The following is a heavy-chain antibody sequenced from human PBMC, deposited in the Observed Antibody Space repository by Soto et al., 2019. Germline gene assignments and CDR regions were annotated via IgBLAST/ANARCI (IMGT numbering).Heavy chain of an antibody. Sequence: QVQLQESGPGLVKPSETLSLTCTVSGGSVSSGSYYWSWIRQPPGKGLEWIGYIYYSGSTNYNPSLKSRVTISVDTSKNQFSLKLSSVTAADTAVYYCAREGGRIQPSYWGQGTLVTVSS. CDR2: IYYSGST. D-gene: IGHD5-18*01. CDR1: GGSVSSGSYY. CDR3: AREGGRIQPSY. V-gene: IGHV4-61*01. J-gene: IGHJ4*02.